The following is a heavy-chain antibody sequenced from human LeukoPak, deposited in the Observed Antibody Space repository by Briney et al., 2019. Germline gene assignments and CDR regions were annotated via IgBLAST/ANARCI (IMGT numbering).Heavy chain of an antibody. CDR3: AKDDIVPTYYYYMDV. CDR1: GFTFSSYS. D-gene: IGHD2-8*01. V-gene: IGHV3-33*06. Sequence: GGSLRLSCAASGFTFSSYSMNWVRQAPGKGLEWVAVIWYDGSNKYYADSVKGRFTISRDNSKNTLYLQMNSLRAEDTAVYYCAKDDIVPTYYYYMDVWGKGTTVTVSS. CDR2: IWYDGSNK. J-gene: IGHJ6*03.